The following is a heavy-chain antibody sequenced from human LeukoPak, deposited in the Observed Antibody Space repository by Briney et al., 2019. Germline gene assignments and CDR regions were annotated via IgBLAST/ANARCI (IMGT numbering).Heavy chain of an antibody. CDR3: ARRGGPWRNCSGGSCVRYYYYYMDV. CDR2: IYYSGST. D-gene: IGHD2-15*01. CDR1: GGSISSYY. J-gene: IGHJ6*03. Sequence: SETLSLTCTVSGGSISSYYWSWIRQPPGKGLEWIGNIYYSGSTNYNPSLKSRVTISVDTSKNQFSLKLSSVTAADTAVYYCARRGGPWRNCSGGSCVRYYYYYMDVWGKGTTVTISS. V-gene: IGHV4-59*01.